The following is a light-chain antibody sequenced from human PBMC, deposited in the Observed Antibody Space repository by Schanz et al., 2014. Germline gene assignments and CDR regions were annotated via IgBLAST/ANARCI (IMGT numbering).Light chain of an antibody. CDR2: GAS. CDR3: QQYGS. J-gene: IGKJ5*01. V-gene: IGKV3-15*01. Sequence: VVVTQTPATLSVSPGGTATLSCRASQSVSTNVAWYQQRLGQAPRLLIFGASTRAADVPGRFSGSGSGTDFTLTISRLEPEDFAVYYCQQYGSFGQGTRLEIK. CDR1: QSVSTN.